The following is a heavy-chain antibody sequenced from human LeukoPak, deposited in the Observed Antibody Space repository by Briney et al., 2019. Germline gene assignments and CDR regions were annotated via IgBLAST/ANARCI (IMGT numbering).Heavy chain of an antibody. J-gene: IGHJ4*02. CDR3: ARGASEILTGYYFDY. CDR1: GYTFTSYA. CDR2: IIPIFGTA. V-gene: IGHV1-69*13. D-gene: IGHD3-9*01. Sequence: GASVKVSCKASGYTFTSYAMHWVRQAPGQGLEWMGGIIPIFGTANYAQKFQGRVTITADESTSTAYMELSSLRSEDTAVYYCARGASEILTGYYFDYWGQGTLVTVSS.